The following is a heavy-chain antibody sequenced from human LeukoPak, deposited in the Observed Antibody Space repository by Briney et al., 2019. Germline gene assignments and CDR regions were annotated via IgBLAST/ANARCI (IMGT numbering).Heavy chain of an antibody. CDR1: GGSFSGYY. J-gene: IGHJ4*02. CDR2: INHSGST. Sequence: KPSETLSLTCAVYGGSFSGYYWSWVRQPPGKGLEWIGEINHSGSTNYNPSLKSRVTVSVDTSKNQFSLKLSSVTAADTAVYYCARRGSTWYTLIAYWGQGTLVTVSS. V-gene: IGHV4-34*01. CDR3: ARRGSTWYTLIAY. D-gene: IGHD6-13*01.